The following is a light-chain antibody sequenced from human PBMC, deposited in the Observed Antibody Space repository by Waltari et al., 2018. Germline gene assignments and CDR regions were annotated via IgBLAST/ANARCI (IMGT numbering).Light chain of an antibody. CDR2: KVS. Sequence: DVVMTQSPLSLPVTLGQPASSSCRSSQSLVNSDGHTYLNWFQQWPGQSPRRLIYKVSNRDSGVPDRFSGSGSGTDFTLKISRVEAEDVGVYYCMQGTHWLTFGQGTRLEIK. V-gene: IGKV2-30*01. CDR1: QSLVNSDGHTY. CDR3: MQGTHWLT. J-gene: IGKJ5*01.